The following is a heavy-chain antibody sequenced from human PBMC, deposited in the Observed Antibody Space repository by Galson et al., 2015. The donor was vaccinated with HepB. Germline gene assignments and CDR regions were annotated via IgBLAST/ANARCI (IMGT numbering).Heavy chain of an antibody. CDR1: GFTFRNAY. CDR3: TTDKSRYAAGWQDFDY. Sequence: SLRLSCAASGFTFRNAYMNWVRQAPGKGLGWVGRIKSKPDGETTDYAAPVKDRFVISRDDSKNTLYLQMTGLKTEDTAVYYCTTDKSRYAAGWQDFDYWGKGTLVTVSS. V-gene: IGHV3-15*07. J-gene: IGHJ4*02. D-gene: IGHD3-16*01. CDR2: IKSKPDGETT.